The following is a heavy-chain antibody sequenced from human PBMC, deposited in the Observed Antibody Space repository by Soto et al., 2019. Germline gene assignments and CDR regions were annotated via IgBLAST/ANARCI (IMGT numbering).Heavy chain of an antibody. V-gene: IGHV3-13*04. CDR1: GFTFSSYD. J-gene: IGHJ1*01. CDR3: ARAIGPTRIYY. CDR2: IGTAGDT. Sequence: GGSLRLSCSASGFTFSSYDMHWVRQGTGKGLEWVSAIGTAGDTYYAGSVKGRFTMSRENAKNSLYLQVNSLRVGDTAIYFCARAIGPTRIYYWCWGTLVTFSS. D-gene: IGHD3-10*01.